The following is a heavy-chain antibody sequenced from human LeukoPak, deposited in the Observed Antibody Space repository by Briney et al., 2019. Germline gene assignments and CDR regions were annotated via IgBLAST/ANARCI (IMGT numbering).Heavy chain of an antibody. V-gene: IGHV3-23*01. CDR2: ISGSGVST. J-gene: IGHJ4*02. Sequence: GGSLRLSCAASGFTFSNYAMSWVRQAPGKGLEWVSAISGSGVSTYYADSVKGRFTLSRDNSKNTVYMLMNSLRVEDTAVYYCAKDGGTHFDHWGQGTLVTVSS. D-gene: IGHD1-26*01. CDR3: AKDGGTHFDH. CDR1: GFTFSNYA.